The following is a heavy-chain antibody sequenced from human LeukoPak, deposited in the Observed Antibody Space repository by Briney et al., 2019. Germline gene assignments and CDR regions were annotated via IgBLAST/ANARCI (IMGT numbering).Heavy chain of an antibody. CDR3: AREGIYGLDY. J-gene: IGHJ4*02. Sequence: GRSLRLCCAASGFTFSSYAIHWVRQAAGKGLEWVAVISHDARNKYYADSVKGRFTISRDNSKNTLYLQMDSLRVEDTAVYYCAREGIYGLDYWGQGTLVTVSS. V-gene: IGHV3-30*04. CDR1: GFTFSSYA. CDR2: ISHDARNK. D-gene: IGHD3-16*01.